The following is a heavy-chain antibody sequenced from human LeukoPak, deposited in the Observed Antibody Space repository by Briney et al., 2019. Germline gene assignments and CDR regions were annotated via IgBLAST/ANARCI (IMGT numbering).Heavy chain of an antibody. D-gene: IGHD3-22*01. CDR3: AREGPSYYDSSGYCDY. Sequence: GGSLRLSCAASGFTFSSYSMNWVRQAPGKGLEWVSYISSSSSTIYYADSVKGRFTISRDNAKNSLYLQMTSLRAEDTAVYYCAREGPSYYDSSGYCDYWGQGTLVTVSS. CDR1: GFTFSSYS. CDR2: ISSSSSTI. V-gene: IGHV3-48*04. J-gene: IGHJ4*02.